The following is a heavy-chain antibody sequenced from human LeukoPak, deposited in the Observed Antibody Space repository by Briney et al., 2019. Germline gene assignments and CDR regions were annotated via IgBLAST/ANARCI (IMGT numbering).Heavy chain of an antibody. Sequence: SETLSFTCTVSGGSISSYYWSWIRQPPGKGLEWIGYIYYTGSTIYNPSLKSRVTISVDTSKNQFSLNLSSVTAADTAVYYCAREGSGEYSSSFDYWGQGTLVTVSS. D-gene: IGHD6-6*01. CDR1: GGSISSYY. V-gene: IGHV4-59*01. CDR2: IYYTGST. CDR3: AREGSGEYSSSFDY. J-gene: IGHJ4*02.